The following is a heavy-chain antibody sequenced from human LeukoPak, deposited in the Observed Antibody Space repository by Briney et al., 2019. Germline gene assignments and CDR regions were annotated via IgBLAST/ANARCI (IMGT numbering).Heavy chain of an antibody. J-gene: IGHJ4*02. Sequence: GGSLRLSCAASGFTFSSYAMHWVRQAPGKGLEWVSGVNGNGGSTSYADSVKGRFTIFRDNSKNTVYLQMNSLGVEDTAVYYCAKSLYGGCDYWGQGTVVTVSS. V-gene: IGHV3-23*01. CDR2: VNGNGGST. D-gene: IGHD3-16*02. CDR3: AKSLYGGCDY. CDR1: GFTFSSYA.